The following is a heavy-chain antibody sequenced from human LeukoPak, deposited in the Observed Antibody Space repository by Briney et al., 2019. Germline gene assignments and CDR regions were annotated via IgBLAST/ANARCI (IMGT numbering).Heavy chain of an antibody. V-gene: IGHV3-11*04. CDR2: ISSSGSTI. Sequence: GGSLRLSCAASGFTFSDYYVSWIRQAPGKGLEWVSYISSSGSTIYYADSVKGRFTISRDNAKNSLYLQMNSLRAEDTAVYYCARAVQYSGSQLEYWGQGTLVTVSS. J-gene: IGHJ4*02. CDR3: ARAVQYSGSQLEY. CDR1: GFTFSDYY. D-gene: IGHD1-26*01.